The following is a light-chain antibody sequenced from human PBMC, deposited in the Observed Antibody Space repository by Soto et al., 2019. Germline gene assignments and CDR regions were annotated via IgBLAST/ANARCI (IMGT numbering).Light chain of an antibody. CDR2: DVT. CDR1: SSDVGGHNY. CDR3: CSYASSDTWV. Sequence: QSALTQPRSVSGSPGQSVTISCTGTSSDVGGHNYVSWYQQRPGKAPKLMIYDVTKRPSGVPDRFSGSKSGNTASLTISGLQGEDEADYYCCSYASSDTWVFGGGTKLTVL. J-gene: IGLJ3*02. V-gene: IGLV2-11*01.